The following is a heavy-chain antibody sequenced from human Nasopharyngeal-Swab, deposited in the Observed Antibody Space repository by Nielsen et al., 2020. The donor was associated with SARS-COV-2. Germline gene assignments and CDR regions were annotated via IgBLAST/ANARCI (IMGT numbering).Heavy chain of an antibody. D-gene: IGHD6-19*01. Sequence: WIRQYPSRGLEWLGRTYYRSKWYNDCAVSVKSRITINPDTSKNQFSLQLNSVTPEDTAVYYCARIAVAGHNWFDPWGQGTLVTVSS. CDR3: ARIAVAGHNWFDP. V-gene: IGHV6-1*01. CDR2: TYYRSKWYN. J-gene: IGHJ5*02.